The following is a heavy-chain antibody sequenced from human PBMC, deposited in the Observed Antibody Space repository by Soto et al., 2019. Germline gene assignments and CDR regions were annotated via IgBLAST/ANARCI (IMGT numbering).Heavy chain of an antibody. D-gene: IGHD1-1*01. J-gene: IGHJ6*02. V-gene: IGHV1-69*13. CDR3: ATGSFTSTGGRIGYHYNAMDV. CDR2: IIPIFGPA. CDR1: GGTFSSHS. Sequence: SVKVSCKSSGGTFSSHSINWVRQAPGQGLEWMGGIIPIFGPANFAKKFQGRVTITADESTTIAYMELSSLTSEDTAVYYCATGSFTSTGGRIGYHYNAMDVWGQGTTVTVSS.